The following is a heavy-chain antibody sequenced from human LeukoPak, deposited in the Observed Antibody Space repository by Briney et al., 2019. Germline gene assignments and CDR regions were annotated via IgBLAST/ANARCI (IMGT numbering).Heavy chain of an antibody. D-gene: IGHD2-8*01. CDR2: ITVYNGNT. CDR1: AYTFNNYG. V-gene: IGHV1-18*01. CDR3: ARKGERINGVCYRVGIDY. J-gene: IGHJ4*02. Sequence: ASVKVSCKASAYTFNNYGITWVRQAPGQGLEWMGWITVYNGNTKYAQKFQGRVTMTTDTSTNTAYMELRSLRSDDTAVYFCARKGERINGVCYRVGIDYWGQGTLVTVSS.